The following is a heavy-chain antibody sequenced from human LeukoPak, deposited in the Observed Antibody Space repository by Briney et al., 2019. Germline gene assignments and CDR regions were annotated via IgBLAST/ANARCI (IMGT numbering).Heavy chain of an antibody. Sequence: GGSLRLSCAASGFTFSSYRMNWVRQAPGKGLEWVSYISSSSSTIYYADSVKGRFTISRDNAKNSLYLQMNSLRAEDTAVYYCARVISVAGYDYWGQGTLVTVSS. D-gene: IGHD6-19*01. J-gene: IGHJ4*02. CDR1: GFTFSSYR. CDR3: ARVISVAGYDY. CDR2: ISSSSSTI. V-gene: IGHV3-48*01.